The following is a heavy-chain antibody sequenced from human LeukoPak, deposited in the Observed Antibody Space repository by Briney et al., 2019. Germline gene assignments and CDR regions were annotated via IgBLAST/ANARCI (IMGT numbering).Heavy chain of an antibody. J-gene: IGHJ5*02. CDR3: ARQEIGLRSFDP. CDR2: VYYSGNT. CDR1: GDSISSSHYY. D-gene: IGHD3/OR15-3a*01. V-gene: IGHV4-39*01. Sequence: PSETLSLTCTVSGDSISSSHYYWGWIRQPPGKGLEWIVSVYYSGNTYYNPSLKSRVTISVDTSKNQFSLNLSSVTAADTAVYYCARQEIGLRSFDPWGQGTLVTVSS.